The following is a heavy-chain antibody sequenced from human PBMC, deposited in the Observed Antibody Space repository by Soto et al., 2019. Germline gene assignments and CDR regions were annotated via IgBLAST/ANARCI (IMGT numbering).Heavy chain of an antibody. CDR1: GGTFSSYA. Sequence: QVQLVQSGAEVKKPGSSVKVYCKASGGTFSSYAISWVRQAPGHGLEWMGGIIPIFGTANYAQKFQGRVTSTADESTSTAYLELSSLRSEDTAVYYCASDVFGSAAAGFRGDYWGQGTLVTVSS. V-gene: IGHV1-69*01. J-gene: IGHJ4*02. CDR2: IIPIFGTA. CDR3: ASDVFGSAAAGFRGDY. D-gene: IGHD6-13*01.